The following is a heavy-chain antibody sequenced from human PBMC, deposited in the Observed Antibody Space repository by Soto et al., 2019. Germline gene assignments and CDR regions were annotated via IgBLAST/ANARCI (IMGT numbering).Heavy chain of an antibody. CDR2: ISNDGGDK. CDR1: GFTLGTYG. CDR3: AKEFFDSSGFYPSLDALDI. Sequence: QVQLAESGGGVVQPGRSLTITCAASGFTLGTYGMHWVRQAPGKGLEWVAVISNDGGDKYYSDSVMGRFTISRDNSKNTLFLQMNSRRAEDPAVYFCAKEFFDSSGFYPSLDALDIWGQGTVVTVS. V-gene: IGHV3-30*18. J-gene: IGHJ3*02. D-gene: IGHD3-22*01.